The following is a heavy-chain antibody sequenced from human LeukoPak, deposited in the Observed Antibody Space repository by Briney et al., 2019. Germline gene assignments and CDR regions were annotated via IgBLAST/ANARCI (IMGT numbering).Heavy chain of an antibody. V-gene: IGHV3-64*01. CDR1: GFTFSSYA. Sequence: QPGGSLRLSCAASGFTFSSYAMHWVRQAPGKGLEYVSGISSDGGSPFHVTSVKGRFTISRDNSKDTLYLQMGSLRAEDMAVYYCAREYCSGGRCQYYFDYWGQGTLVTVSS. J-gene: IGHJ4*02. CDR2: ISSDGGSP. CDR3: AREYCSGGRCQYYFDY. D-gene: IGHD2-15*01.